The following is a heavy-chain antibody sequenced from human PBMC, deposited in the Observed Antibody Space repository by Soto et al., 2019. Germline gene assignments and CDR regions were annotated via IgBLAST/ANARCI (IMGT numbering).Heavy chain of an antibody. Sequence: SETLSLTCTVSSDSISSYYWSWIRQPPGKRLEWIGYISYSGSTDYNPSLKSRVTISGDTSKNQFSLKVSSVTAADTAVYYCARGTSWQLPFDYWGQGTLVTSPQ. CDR3: ARGTSWQLPFDY. CDR2: ISYSGST. V-gene: IGHV4-59*01. J-gene: IGHJ4*02. CDR1: SDSISSYY. D-gene: IGHD6-13*01.